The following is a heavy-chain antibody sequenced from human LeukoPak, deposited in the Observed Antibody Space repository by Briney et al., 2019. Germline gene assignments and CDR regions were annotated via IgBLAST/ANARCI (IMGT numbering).Heavy chain of an antibody. J-gene: IGHJ6*02. CDR3: ARGPPVDYYGMDV. Sequence: PGGSLRLSCAASGFTFSSYAMHWVRQAPGKGLEWVAVISYDGSNKYYADSVKGRFTISRDDAKNSLYLQMNSLRAEDTAVYYCARGPPVDYYGMDVWGQGTTVTVSS. V-gene: IGHV3-30-3*01. D-gene: IGHD2-2*01. CDR1: GFTFSSYA. CDR2: ISYDGSNK.